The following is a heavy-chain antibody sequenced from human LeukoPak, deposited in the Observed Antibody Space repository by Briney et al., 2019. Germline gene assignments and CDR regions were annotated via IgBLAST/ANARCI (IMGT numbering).Heavy chain of an antibody. CDR2: INHSGGT. Sequence: SETLSLTCAVYGGSFSGYYWSWIRQPPGKGLEWIGEINHSGGTNYNPSLKSRVTISVDTSKNQFSLKLSSVTAADTAVYYCARASRYYYYYYYMDVWGKGTTVTVSS. V-gene: IGHV4-34*01. D-gene: IGHD6-25*01. J-gene: IGHJ6*03. CDR1: GGSFSGYY. CDR3: ARASRYYYYYYYMDV.